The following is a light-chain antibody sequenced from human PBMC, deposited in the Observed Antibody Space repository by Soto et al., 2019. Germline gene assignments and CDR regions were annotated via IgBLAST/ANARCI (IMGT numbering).Light chain of an antibody. J-gene: IGLJ1*01. CDR3: CSYTTSTTGV. V-gene: IGLV2-14*01. CDR2: DVS. CDR1: SSDVGGRDH. Sequence: QSALTQPTSVSGSPGQLITISCTGTSSDVGGRDHVSWYQQHPGKAPKLMIYDVSNRPSGVSNRFSGSKSGNTASLTISGLQAEDEADYYCCSYTTSTTGVFGTGTKLTVL.